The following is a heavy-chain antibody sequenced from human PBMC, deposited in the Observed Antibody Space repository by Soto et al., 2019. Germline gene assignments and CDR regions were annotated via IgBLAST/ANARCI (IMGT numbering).Heavy chain of an antibody. CDR1: GYSFTSYW. J-gene: IGHJ6*02. Sequence: PGESLKISCKGSGYSFTSYWIDWVRQMPGKGLEWMGIIYPGDSDTRYSPSFQGQVTISADKSISTAYLQWSSLKASDTARYYCARLMVRGVPRITYGMDVWGQGTTVTVSS. CDR2: IYPGDSDT. CDR3: ARLMVRGVPRITYGMDV. D-gene: IGHD3-10*01. V-gene: IGHV5-51*01.